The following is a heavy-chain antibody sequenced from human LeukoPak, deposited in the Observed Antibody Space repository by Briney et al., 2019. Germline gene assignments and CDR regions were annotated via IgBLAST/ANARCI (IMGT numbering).Heavy chain of an antibody. Sequence: KASETLSLTCAVSGGSISSSNWWSWVRQPPGKGLEWIGEIYHSGSTNYNPSLKSRVTISVDKSKNQFSLKLRSVTAADTAVYYCARTTEGGYTYDYFYYYYMDVWGKGTTVTISS. CDR3: ARTTEGGYTYDYFYYYYMDV. J-gene: IGHJ6*03. CDR1: GGSISSSNW. D-gene: IGHD5-18*01. CDR2: IYHSGST. V-gene: IGHV4-4*02.